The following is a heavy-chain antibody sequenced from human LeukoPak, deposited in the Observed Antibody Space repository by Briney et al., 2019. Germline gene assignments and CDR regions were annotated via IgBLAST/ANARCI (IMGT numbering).Heavy chain of an antibody. CDR1: GGSISSGDYY. CDR3: ARSNELWFGELKGMDV. Sequence: PSQTLSLTCTVSGGSISSGDYYWSWIRQPPGKGLEWTGYIYYSGSTYYNPSLKSRVTISVDTSKNQFSLKLSSVTAADTAVYYCARSNELWFGELKGMDVWGQGTTVTVSS. J-gene: IGHJ6*02. CDR2: IYYSGST. D-gene: IGHD3-10*01. V-gene: IGHV4-30-4*01.